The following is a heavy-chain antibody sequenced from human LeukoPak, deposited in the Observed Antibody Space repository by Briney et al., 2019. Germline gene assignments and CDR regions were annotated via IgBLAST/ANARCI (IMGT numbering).Heavy chain of an antibody. V-gene: IGHV4-59*01. CDR1: GGSISSYY. Sequence: PSETLSLTCTVSGGSISSYYWSWIRQPPGKGLEWIGYIYYSGSTNYNPSLKSRVTISVDTSKNQFSLKLSSVTASDTAVYYCARIGARDSSGYYYFDYWGQGTLVTVSS. CDR2: IYYSGST. D-gene: IGHD3-22*01. J-gene: IGHJ4*02. CDR3: ARIGARDSSGYYYFDY.